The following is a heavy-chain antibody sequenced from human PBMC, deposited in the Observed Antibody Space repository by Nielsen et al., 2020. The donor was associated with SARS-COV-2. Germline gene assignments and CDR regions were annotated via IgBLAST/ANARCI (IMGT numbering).Heavy chain of an antibody. Sequence: GESLKISCAASGFTFDDYTMHWVRQAPGKGLEWVSLISWDGGSTYYADSVKGRFTISRDNSKNSLYLQMNSLRTEDTALYYCAKNIAVAGEFYFDYWGQGTLVTVSS. D-gene: IGHD6-19*01. V-gene: IGHV3-43*01. CDR3: AKNIAVAGEFYFDY. CDR1: GFTFDDYT. CDR2: ISWDGGST. J-gene: IGHJ4*02.